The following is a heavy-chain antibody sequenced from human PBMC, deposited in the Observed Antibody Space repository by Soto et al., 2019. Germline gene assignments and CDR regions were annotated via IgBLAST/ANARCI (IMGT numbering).Heavy chain of an antibody. D-gene: IGHD2-2*01. CDR2: ISSSSITI. CDR1: GFTFSSYS. CDR3: AIGEDVVVVPAARSVLFYFGY. J-gene: IGHJ4*02. Sequence: EVQLVESGGGLVQPGGSLRLSCAASGFTFSSYSMNWVRQAPGKGLEWVSYISSSSITIYYADSVKGRFTISRDNAKNSLHVQLICLRDEAAVVYYCAIGEDVVVVPAARSVLFYFGYWGQGALGAVFS. V-gene: IGHV3-48*02.